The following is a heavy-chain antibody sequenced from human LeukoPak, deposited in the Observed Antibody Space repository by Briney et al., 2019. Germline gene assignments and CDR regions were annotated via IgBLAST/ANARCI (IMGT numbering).Heavy chain of an antibody. D-gene: IGHD3-10*01. CDR2: IYSGGST. J-gene: IGHJ4*02. CDR1: GFTVSSNY. Sequence: GGSLRLSCAASGFTVSSNYMSWVRQAPGKGLEWVSVIYSGGSTYYADSVKGRFTISRDNSKNTLYLQMNSLRAEDTAVYYCARTPLDGYYGSGSYGYCFDYWGQGTLVTVSS. CDR3: ARTPLDGYYGSGSYGYCFDY. V-gene: IGHV3-53*01.